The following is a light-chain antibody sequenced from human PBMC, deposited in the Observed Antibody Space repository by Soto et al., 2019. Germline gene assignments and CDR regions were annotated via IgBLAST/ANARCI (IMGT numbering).Light chain of an antibody. CDR2: DTS. CDR3: QQRSNRPLT. Sequence: DIVVTPSPATLSASPGERVILSCRASQFVSSRLAWYQRRPGQVPRLLIYDTSTRAPGISARFSGSGSGTEFTLTISSLQSEDFAVYYCQQRSNRPLTFGQGTRLEIK. CDR1: QFVSSR. V-gene: IGKV3-15*01. J-gene: IGKJ5*01.